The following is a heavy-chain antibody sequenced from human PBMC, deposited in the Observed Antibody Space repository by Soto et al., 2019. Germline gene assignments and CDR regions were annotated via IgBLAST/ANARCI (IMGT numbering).Heavy chain of an antibody. CDR2: IYYSAST. CDR1: GGSISSGGYY. J-gene: IGHJ6*02. D-gene: IGHD2-21*01. CDR3: AASCVGCGGFNYYGMDV. Sequence: QVQLQESGPGLVKPSQTLSLTCTVSGGSISSGGYYWSWIRQHPGKGLEWIGYIYYSASTYYNPSLKSRVTISVDTSKNQFSLTLSSVTAADTAVYYCAASCVGCGGFNYYGMDVWGQGTTVTVSS. V-gene: IGHV4-31*03.